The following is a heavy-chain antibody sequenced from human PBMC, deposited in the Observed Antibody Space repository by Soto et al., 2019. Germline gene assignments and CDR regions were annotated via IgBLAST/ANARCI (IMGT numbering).Heavy chain of an antibody. Sequence: ASVKVSCKASGYTFTSYGISWVRQAPGQGLEWMGWISAYNGNTNYAQKLQGRVTMTTDTSTSTAYMELRSLRSGDTAVYYCARRVTTAGWFDPWGQGTLVTVSS. V-gene: IGHV1-18*01. J-gene: IGHJ5*02. D-gene: IGHD4-17*01. CDR3: ARRVTTAGWFDP. CDR2: ISAYNGNT. CDR1: GYTFTSYG.